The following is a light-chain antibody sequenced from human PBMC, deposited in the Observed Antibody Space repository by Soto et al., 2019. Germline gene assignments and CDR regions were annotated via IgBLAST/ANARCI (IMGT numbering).Light chain of an antibody. CDR3: QHYNNWPPKIT. CDR2: GAS. CDR1: QSVSNN. Sequence: ELVLTQSPGTLSLSPGQRATLSCRASQSVSNNYLAWYQQKPGQAPRLLIYGASTRATGIPARFSGSGSGTEFTLTISSLQSEDFAVYYCQHYNNWPPKITFGPGTRLEIK. J-gene: IGKJ5*01. V-gene: IGKV3-15*01.